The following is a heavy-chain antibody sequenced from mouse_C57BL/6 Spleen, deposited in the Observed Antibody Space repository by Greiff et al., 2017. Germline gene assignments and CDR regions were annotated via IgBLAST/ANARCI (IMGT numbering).Heavy chain of an antibody. Sequence: VQLQQSGPELVKPGASVKIPCKASGYTFTDYNMDWVKQSHGKSLEWIGDINPNNGGTIYNQKFKGKATLTVDKSSSTAYMELRSLTSEDTAVYYWARGGGYYDCDGGFAYWGQGTLVTVSA. J-gene: IGHJ3*01. CDR3: ARGGGYYDCDGGFAY. V-gene: IGHV1-18*01. CDR1: GYTFTDYN. D-gene: IGHD2-4*01. CDR2: INPNNGGT.